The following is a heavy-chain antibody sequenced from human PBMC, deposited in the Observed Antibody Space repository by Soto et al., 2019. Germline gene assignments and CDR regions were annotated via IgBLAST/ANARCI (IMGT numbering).Heavy chain of an antibody. V-gene: IGHV3-48*02. Sequence: PGGSLRLSCSSSVFTFIPYSMNWVRQAPGKGLEWISYISSSGGIKYYADSVRGRFTISRDNVKNFLYLRMDSLRDDDTAMYFCARDRSTTLGVVTPIDHWGQGTLVTVSS. D-gene: IGHD3-3*01. CDR3: ARDRSTTLGVVTPIDH. CDR2: ISSSGGIK. CDR1: VFTFIPYS. J-gene: IGHJ4*02.